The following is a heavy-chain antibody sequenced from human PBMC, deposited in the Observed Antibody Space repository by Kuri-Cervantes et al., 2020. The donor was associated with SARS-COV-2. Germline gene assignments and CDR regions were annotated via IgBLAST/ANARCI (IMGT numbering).Heavy chain of an antibody. D-gene: IGHD6-6*01. CDR1: GFTFSSYG. CDR3: TRETYSSSYWFDH. Sequence: GESLKISCAASGFTFSSYGMHWVRQAPGKGLEWVGRIKSKTDGGTTDYAAPVKGRFTISRDDSKNTLYLQMNSLKTEDTAVYYCTRETYSSSYWFDHWGQGTLVTVSS. V-gene: IGHV3-15*07. J-gene: IGHJ5*02. CDR2: IKSKTDGGTT.